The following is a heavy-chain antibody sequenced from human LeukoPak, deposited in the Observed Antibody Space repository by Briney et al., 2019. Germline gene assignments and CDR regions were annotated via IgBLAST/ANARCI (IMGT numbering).Heavy chain of an antibody. V-gene: IGHV1-2*02. J-gene: IGHJ3*02. CDR2: INPNSGGT. D-gene: IGHD5-18*01. CDR1: GYTFTGYY. CDR3: ARARYSYGPDAFDI. Sequence: GASVRVSCKASGYTFTGYYMHWVRQAPGQGLEWMGWINPNSGGTNYAQKFQGRVTMTRDTSISTAYMELRSLRSDDTAVYYCARARYSYGPDAFDIWGQGTMVTVSS.